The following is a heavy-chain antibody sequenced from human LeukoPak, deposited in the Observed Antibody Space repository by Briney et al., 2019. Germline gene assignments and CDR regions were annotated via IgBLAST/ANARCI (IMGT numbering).Heavy chain of an antibody. Sequence: GASVKVSCKASGYTFTSYAMHWVRQAPGQGLEWMGWINTNTGNPTYAQGFTGRFVFSLDTSVSTAYLQISSLKAEDTAVYYCARYIAARPVGGYYFDYWGQGTLVTVSS. J-gene: IGHJ4*02. D-gene: IGHD6-6*01. CDR1: GYTFTSYA. V-gene: IGHV7-4-1*02. CDR2: INTNTGNP. CDR3: ARYIAARPVGGYYFDY.